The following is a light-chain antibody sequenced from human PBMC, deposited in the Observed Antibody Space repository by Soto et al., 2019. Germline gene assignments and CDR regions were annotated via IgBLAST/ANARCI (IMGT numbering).Light chain of an antibody. CDR2: GAS. Sequence: EIVMTQSPATLSVSPGERATLSCRASQSVSSNLAWYQQKPGQAPRLLIYGASTRATCIPARFSGSGSGTEFTITISSLQSEDFAVYYCQQYNNWPSFGGGTKVEIK. V-gene: IGKV3-15*01. J-gene: IGKJ4*01. CDR3: QQYNNWPS. CDR1: QSVSSN.